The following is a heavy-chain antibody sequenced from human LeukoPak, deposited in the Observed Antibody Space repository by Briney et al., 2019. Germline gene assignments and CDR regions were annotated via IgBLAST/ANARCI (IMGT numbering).Heavy chain of an antibody. D-gene: IGHD6-19*01. CDR2: VYYSGST. V-gene: IGHV4-59*01. J-gene: IGHJ5*02. CDR3: AREVAGSGLSYNWFDP. CDR1: GGSISSYY. Sequence: SETLSLTCTVSGGSISSYYWSWIRQPPGKGLEWIWYVYYSGSTNYNPSLKSRVTISVDTSKNQFSLKLSSVTAADTAVYYCAREVAGSGLSYNWFDPWGQGTLVTVSS.